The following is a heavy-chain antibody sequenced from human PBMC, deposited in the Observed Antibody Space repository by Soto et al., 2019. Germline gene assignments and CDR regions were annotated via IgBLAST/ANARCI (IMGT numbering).Heavy chain of an antibody. CDR1: GYTFTGYY. V-gene: IGHV1-2*04. CDR3: ARDPRGYCSGGSCYSFAFDI. Sequence: ASVKVSCKASGYTFTGYYMHWVRQAPGQGLEWMGWINPNSGGTNYAQKFQGWVTMTRDTSISTAYMELSRLRSVDTAVYYCARDPRGYCSGGSCYSFAFDIWGQGTMVTVSS. D-gene: IGHD2-15*01. CDR2: INPNSGGT. J-gene: IGHJ3*02.